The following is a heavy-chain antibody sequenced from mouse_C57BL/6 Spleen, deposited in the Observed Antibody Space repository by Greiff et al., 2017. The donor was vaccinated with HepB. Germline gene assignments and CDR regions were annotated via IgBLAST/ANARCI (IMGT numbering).Heavy chain of an antibody. Sequence: QVQLQQSGPGLVQPSQSLSITCTVSGFSLTSYGVHWVRQSPGKGLEWLGVIWSGGSTDYNAAFISRLSISKDNSKSQVFFKMNSLQADDTAIYYCARSGGDGYYREVYYFDYWGQGTTLTVSS. CDR2: IWSGGST. D-gene: IGHD2-3*01. V-gene: IGHV2-2*01. J-gene: IGHJ2*01. CDR1: GFSLTSYG. CDR3: ARSGGDGYYREVYYFDY.